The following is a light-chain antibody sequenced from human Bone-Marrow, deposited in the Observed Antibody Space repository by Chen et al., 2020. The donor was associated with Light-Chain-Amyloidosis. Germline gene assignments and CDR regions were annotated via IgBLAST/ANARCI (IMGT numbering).Light chain of an antibody. CDR2: DAS. CDR1: RRVSSNH. J-gene: IGKJ1*01. CDR3: HQYSSSLPWT. V-gene: IGKV3-20*01. Sequence: EVVLTQSPGTLSLSPGEGATLSCRASRRVSSNHLAWYQHKPGQAPQLLIHDASTRATGIPDRFSGSGSRTDFNLSISRVEPEDFAVYYCHQYSSSLPWTFGQGTKVEIK.